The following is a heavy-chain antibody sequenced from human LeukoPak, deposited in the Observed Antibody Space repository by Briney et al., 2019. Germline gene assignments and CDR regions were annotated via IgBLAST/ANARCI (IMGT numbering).Heavy chain of an antibody. V-gene: IGHV3-23*01. D-gene: IGHD6-6*01. CDR3: AKDAGPQQLVFFDS. Sequence: GGSLRLSCTATGFTFSNFGMAWVRQAPGQGLEWVSTISGSGDNMYQADSVKGRFTISRDNSRSTLYLRMNSLRVEDTAVYYCAKDAGPQQLVFFDSWGQGTLVTVSS. CDR1: GFTFSNFG. J-gene: IGHJ4*02. CDR2: ISGSGDNM.